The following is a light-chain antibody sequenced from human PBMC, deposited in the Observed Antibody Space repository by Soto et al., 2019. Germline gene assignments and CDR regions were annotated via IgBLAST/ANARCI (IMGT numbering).Light chain of an antibody. V-gene: IGLV2-14*01. J-gene: IGLJ2*01. CDR3: TSYTSSSTLEV. CDR2: DVS. Sequence: QSALTQPASVSGSPGQSITISCTGTSSDVGGYNYVSWYQQHPGKAPKLMIYDVSYQPSGVSNRFSGSKSGNTASLTISGLQAEDEADYYCTSYTSSSTLEVFGGGTKLTVL. CDR1: SSDVGGYNY.